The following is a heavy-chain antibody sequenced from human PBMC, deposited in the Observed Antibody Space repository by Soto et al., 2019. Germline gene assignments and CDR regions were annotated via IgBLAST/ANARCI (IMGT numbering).Heavy chain of an antibody. J-gene: IGHJ5*02. V-gene: IGHV3-23*01. Sequence: GGSLRFSCAASGFTFSSYAMSWVRQAPGKGLEWVSAISGSGGSTYYADSVKGRFTISRDNSKNTLYLQMNSLRAEDTAVYYCAKDGLLWFGELFTNWFDPWGQGTLVTVSS. CDR1: GFTFSSYA. CDR2: ISGSGGST. CDR3: AKDGLLWFGELFTNWFDP. D-gene: IGHD3-10*01.